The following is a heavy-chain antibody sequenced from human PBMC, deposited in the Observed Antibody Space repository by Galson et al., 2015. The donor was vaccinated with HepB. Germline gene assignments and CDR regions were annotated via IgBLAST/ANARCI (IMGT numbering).Heavy chain of an antibody. D-gene: IGHD1/OR15-1a*01. CDR2: SSSTSRTI. V-gene: IGHV3-48*02. Sequence: SLRLSCAASGFTFSTDSMNWIRQAPGKGLEWVSYSSSTSRTIYYADSVKGRFTISRDNAKNSLYLQMNSLRDEDTAVYYCARDLGEQFDYWGQGTLVIVSS. CDR3: ARDLGEQFDY. CDR1: GFTFSTDS. J-gene: IGHJ4*02.